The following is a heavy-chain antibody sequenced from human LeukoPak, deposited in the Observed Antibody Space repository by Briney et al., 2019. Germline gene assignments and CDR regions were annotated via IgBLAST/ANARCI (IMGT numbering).Heavy chain of an antibody. D-gene: IGHD5-18*01. CDR2: INPNSGGT. J-gene: IGHJ6*03. V-gene: IGHV1-2*02. Sequence: ASVKVSCKASGYTFTGYYMHWVRQAPGQGLEWMGWINPNSGGTNYAQKFQGRVTMTRDTSISTAYMELSRLRSDDTAVYYCAREGGNSYGYEGYDYYYYYYMDVWGKGTTVTISS. CDR1: GYTFTGYY. CDR3: AREGGNSYGYEGYDYYYYYYMDV.